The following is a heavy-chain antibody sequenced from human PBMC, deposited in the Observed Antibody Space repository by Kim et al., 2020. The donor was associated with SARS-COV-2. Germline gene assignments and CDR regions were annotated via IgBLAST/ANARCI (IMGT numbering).Heavy chain of an antibody. J-gene: IGHJ3*02. CDR2: ISAYNGNT. Sequence: ASVKVSCKASGYTFTSDGISWVRQAPGQGLEWMGWISAYNGNTNYAQKLQGRVTMTTDTSTSTAYMELRSQRSDDTAVYYCARGGSRVTMIVVVMADAFDIWGQESMVTVSS. V-gene: IGHV1-18*01. D-gene: IGHD3-22*01. CDR1: GYTFTSDG. CDR3: ARGGSRVTMIVVVMADAFDI.